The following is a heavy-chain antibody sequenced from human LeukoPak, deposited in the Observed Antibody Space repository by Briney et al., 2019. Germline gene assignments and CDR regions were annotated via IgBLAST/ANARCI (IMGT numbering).Heavy chain of an antibody. CDR2: ISSSSHI. J-gene: IGHJ4*02. D-gene: IGHD2-2*01. CDR1: GFTFSSYS. CDR3: AREEGSSSHFDF. V-gene: IGHV3-21*01. Sequence: GGSLRLSCAASGFTFSSYSMNWVRQAPGKGLEWVSSISSSSHIYYADSVKGRFTVSRDNSKNTLYLEMNSLGGEDTAVYYCAREEGSSSHFDFWGQGTLVTVSS.